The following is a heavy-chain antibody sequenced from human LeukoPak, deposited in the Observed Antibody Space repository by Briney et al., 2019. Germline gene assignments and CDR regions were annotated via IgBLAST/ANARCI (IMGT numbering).Heavy chain of an antibody. V-gene: IGHV3-23*01. J-gene: IGHJ4*02. CDR3: AKENTPQYYYDSSGYPDY. CDR1: GFTFSSYA. CDR2: ISGSGGST. D-gene: IGHD3-22*01. Sequence: GGSLRLSCAASGFTFSSYAMSWVRQAPGKGLEWVSAISGSGGSTHYADSVKGRFTISRDNSKNTLYLQMNSLRAEDTAVYYCAKENTPQYYYDSSGYPDYWGQGTLVTVST.